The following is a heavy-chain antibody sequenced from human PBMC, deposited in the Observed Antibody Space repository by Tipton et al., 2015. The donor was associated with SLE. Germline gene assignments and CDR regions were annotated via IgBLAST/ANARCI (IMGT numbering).Heavy chain of an antibody. V-gene: IGHV4-34*01. CDR2: IHQSGRA. Sequence: TLSLTCSVYGGSFSTDYWSWIRRPPGRGLEWIGEIHQSGRAKYNPSLKSRITISVDTSTNQFSLELTSVTAADTAVYYCVRHRGGSRGIDVWGQGTTVTVSS. CDR1: GGSFSTDY. D-gene: IGHD3-16*01. CDR3: VRHRGGSRGIDV. J-gene: IGHJ6*02.